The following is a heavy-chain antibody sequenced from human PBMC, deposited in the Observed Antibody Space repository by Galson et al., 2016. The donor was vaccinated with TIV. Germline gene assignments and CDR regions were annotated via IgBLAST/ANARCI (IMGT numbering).Heavy chain of an antibody. J-gene: IGHJ4*02. CDR2: TYSRSRWYN. D-gene: IGHD5-24*01. Sequence: CAISGDSVSSKSAAWNWIRQSPSRGLEWLGRTYSRSRWYNEYAVSVRSRISINPDTSKNQFSLQLNYLSPEDTAIYYCARGGGDGQKALTHFDHWGQGTLVTVSS. V-gene: IGHV6-1*01. CDR1: GDSVSSKSAA. CDR3: ARGGGDGQKALTHFDH.